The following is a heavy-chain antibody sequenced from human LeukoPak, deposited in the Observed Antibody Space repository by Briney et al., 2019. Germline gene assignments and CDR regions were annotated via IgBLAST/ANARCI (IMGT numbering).Heavy chain of an antibody. CDR3: ARLDRHGLSFDP. D-gene: IGHD2/OR15-2a*01. J-gene: IGHJ5*02. CDR1: GGSISSSSYY. Sequence: PSETLPLTCTVSGGSISSSSYYWGWIRQPPGKGLEWIGSIYYSGSTYYNPSLKSRVTISVDTSKNQFPLKLSSVTAADTAVYYCARLDRHGLSFDPWGQGTLVTVSS. V-gene: IGHV4-39*01. CDR2: IYYSGST.